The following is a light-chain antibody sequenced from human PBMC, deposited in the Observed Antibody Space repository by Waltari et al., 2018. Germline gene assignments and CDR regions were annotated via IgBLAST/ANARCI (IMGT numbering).Light chain of an antibody. CDR2: AAT. J-gene: IGKJ2*02. Sequence: DIQLTQSPSSLSASVGDRVIITCRASQPISIYLNWYQQKPGKAPNLLIYAATILQSGVPSRFSGSGSGRDFSLTISSLQPEDFVIYYCQQSISNTRTFGQGTRLEIK. V-gene: IGKV1-39*01. CDR1: QPISIY. CDR3: QQSISNTRT.